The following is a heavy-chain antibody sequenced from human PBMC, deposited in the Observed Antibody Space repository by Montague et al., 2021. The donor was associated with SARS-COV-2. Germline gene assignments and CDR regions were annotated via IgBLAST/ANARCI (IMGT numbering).Heavy chain of an antibody. CDR1: GGSISSYY. J-gene: IGHJ5*02. V-gene: IGHV4-59*08. CDR3: ARLEAGDCSGGSCYSSWFVP. D-gene: IGHD2-15*01. CDR2: IYYSGST. Sequence: SETLSLTCTVSGGSISSYYWSWIRQPPGKGLEWIGYIYYSGSTNYNPSLKSRVTISVDTSKNQFSLKLSSVTAADTAVYYCARLEAGDCSGGSCYSSWFVPWGQGTLVTVSS.